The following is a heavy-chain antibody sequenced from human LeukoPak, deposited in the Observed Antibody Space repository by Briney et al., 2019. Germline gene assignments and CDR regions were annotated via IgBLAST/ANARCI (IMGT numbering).Heavy chain of an antibody. V-gene: IGHV4-34*01. D-gene: IGHD3-22*01. CDR3: ARDPPMYYYDSSGYYHPFDY. CDR2: INHSGST. Sequence: SETLSLTCAVYGGSSSGYYWSWIRQPPGKGLEWIGEINHSGSTNYNPSLKSRVTISVDTSKNQFSLKLSSVTAADTAVYYCARDPPMYYYDSSGYYHPFDYWGQGTLVTVSS. J-gene: IGHJ4*02. CDR1: GGSSSGYY.